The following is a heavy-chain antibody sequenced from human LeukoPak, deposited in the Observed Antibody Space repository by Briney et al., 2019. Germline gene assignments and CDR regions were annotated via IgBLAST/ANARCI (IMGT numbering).Heavy chain of an antibody. Sequence: PGGSLRLSCAASGFPFSNYWMSWVRQAPGKGLEWVANIKFDGSEKFYVDSVKGRFTISRDNAKNSLYLQMNSLRAEDTSVYYCARDPTQWLRYGYFDYWGQGTLVTVSS. CDR2: IKFDGSEK. J-gene: IGHJ4*02. D-gene: IGHD5-12*01. V-gene: IGHV3-7*01. CDR3: ARDPTQWLRYGYFDY. CDR1: GFPFSNYW.